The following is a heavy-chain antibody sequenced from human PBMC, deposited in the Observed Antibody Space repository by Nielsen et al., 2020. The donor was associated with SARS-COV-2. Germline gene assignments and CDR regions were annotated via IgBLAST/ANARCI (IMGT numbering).Heavy chain of an antibody. J-gene: IGHJ4*02. CDR3: ARGIQLWLRSDY. D-gene: IGHD5-18*01. Sequence: ASVKVSCKASGYTFTAYAIHWVRQDPGQRLEWMGWINSDSGNTKYSQKFRGRVTITRDTSASTAYMELSGLSSEDTAVYYCARGIQLWLRSDYWGQGTLVTVSS. CDR1: GYTFTAYA. V-gene: IGHV1-3*04. CDR2: INSDSGNT.